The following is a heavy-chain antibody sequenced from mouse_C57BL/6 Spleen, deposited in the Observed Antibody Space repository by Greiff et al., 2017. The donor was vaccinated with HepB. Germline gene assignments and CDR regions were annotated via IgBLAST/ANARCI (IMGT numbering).Heavy chain of an antibody. Sequence: VQLQQSGAELVRPGTSVKVSCKASGYAFTNYLIEWVKQRPGQGLEWIGVINPGTGGTNYNEKFKGKATLTADKSSSTAYMQLSSLTSEDSAVYFWAREWDDYDEVAYWGQGTLVTVSA. CDR2: INPGTGGT. V-gene: IGHV1-54*01. D-gene: IGHD2-4*01. J-gene: IGHJ3*01. CDR1: GYAFTNYL. CDR3: AREWDDYDEVAY.